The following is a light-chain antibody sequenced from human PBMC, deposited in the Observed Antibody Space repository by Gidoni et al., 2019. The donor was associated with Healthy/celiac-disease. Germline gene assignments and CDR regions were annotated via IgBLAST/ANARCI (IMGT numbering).Light chain of an antibody. V-gene: IGKV3-15*01. CDR3: QQYNNWPPWT. CDR1: QSVSSN. J-gene: IGKJ1*01. CDR2: GAS. Sequence: ELVMTHSPATLSVSPGERATLACRASQSVSSNLAWYQQKPGQAPRLLIYGASTRATGIPARFSGSGSGTGFTLTISSLQSEDFAVYYCQQYNNWPPWTFGQGTKVEIK.